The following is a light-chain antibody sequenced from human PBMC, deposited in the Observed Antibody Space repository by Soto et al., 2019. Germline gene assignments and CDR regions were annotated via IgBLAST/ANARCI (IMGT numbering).Light chain of an antibody. CDR2: EVS. CDR1: SRDGGGYNY. V-gene: IGLV2-14*01. Sequence: TVLSQPPSVSGFPGHSSTTSCTGTSRDGGGYNYVSWYQQHPGKAPKVMIYEVSNRPSVGSNRFSGSQSGNTASLTISGIQDQEEADYYYSSQKGSRPYVFGKGTKVTVL. CDR3: SSQKGSRPYV. J-gene: IGLJ1*01.